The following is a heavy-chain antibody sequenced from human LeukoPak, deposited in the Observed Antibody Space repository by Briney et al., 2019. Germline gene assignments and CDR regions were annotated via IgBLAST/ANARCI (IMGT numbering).Heavy chain of an antibody. D-gene: IGHD6-19*01. Sequence: SGGPLRLSCAASGFTFSSYGMHWVRQAPGKGLEWVAFIRYDGSNKYYADSVKGRFTISRDNSKNTLYLQMNSLRAEDTAVYYCAKDESSGWYEFFDYWGQGTLVTVSS. V-gene: IGHV3-30*02. CDR3: AKDESSGWYEFFDY. J-gene: IGHJ4*02. CDR2: IRYDGSNK. CDR1: GFTFSSYG.